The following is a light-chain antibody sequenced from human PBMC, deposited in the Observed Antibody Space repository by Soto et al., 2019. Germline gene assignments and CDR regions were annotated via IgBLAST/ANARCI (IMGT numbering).Light chain of an antibody. CDR2: AAS. CDR3: QQFHSFSPT. J-gene: IGKJ1*01. CDR1: QSISSY. Sequence: DIQMTQSPSSLSASVGDRVTITCRASQSISSYLNWYQQKPGKAPKLLIYAASSLQSGVPSRFSGSGSGTEFTLTISSLQPDDFATYYCQQFHSFSPTFGQGTKV. V-gene: IGKV1-39*01.